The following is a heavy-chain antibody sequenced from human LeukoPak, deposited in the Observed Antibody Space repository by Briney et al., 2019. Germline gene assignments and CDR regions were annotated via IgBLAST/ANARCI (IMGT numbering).Heavy chain of an antibody. Sequence: GASVKVSCKASGYTFTSYAMHWVCQAPGQRLEWMGWINAGNGNTKYSQKFQGRVTITRDTSASTAYMELSSLRSEDTAVYYCARGYRAATGFDYWGQGTLVTVSS. J-gene: IGHJ4*02. V-gene: IGHV1-3*01. CDR1: GYTFTSYA. CDR2: INAGNGNT. D-gene: IGHD2-15*01. CDR3: ARGYRAATGFDY.